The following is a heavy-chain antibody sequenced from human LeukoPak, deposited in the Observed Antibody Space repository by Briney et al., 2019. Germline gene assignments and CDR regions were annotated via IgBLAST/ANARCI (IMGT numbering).Heavy chain of an antibody. D-gene: IGHD3-10*01. CDR1: GYTFTSYG. CDR3: ARAYGLLWFGELLNY. CDR2: ISTYNDNT. V-gene: IGHV1-18*01. Sequence: ASVKVSCKASGYTFTSYGISWVRQAPGQGLEWMGWISTYNDNTNYAQKLQGRVTMTTETSTSTAYMELRSLRSDDTAVYYCARAYGLLWFGELLNYWGQGTLVTVSS. J-gene: IGHJ4*02.